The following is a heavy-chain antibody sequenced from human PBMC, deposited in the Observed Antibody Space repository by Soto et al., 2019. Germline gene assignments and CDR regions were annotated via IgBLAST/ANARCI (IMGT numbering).Heavy chain of an antibody. V-gene: IGHV4-4*07. J-gene: IGHJ5*02. CDR2: IFTSGST. CDR1: GGSISSYY. CDR3: ARGSVNWFDP. Sequence: LSLTCTVSGGSISSYYWSWIRHPAGKGLEWIGRIFTSGSTNYNPSLKSRVTLSVDTSKNQFSLKLSSVTAADTAVYYCARGSVNWFDPWGQGTLVTVSS.